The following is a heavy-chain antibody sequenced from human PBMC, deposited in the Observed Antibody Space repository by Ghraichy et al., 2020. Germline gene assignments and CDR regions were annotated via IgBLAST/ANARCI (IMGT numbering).Heavy chain of an antibody. CDR1: GFTLRSYT. D-gene: IGHD3-3*01. J-gene: IGHJ6*02. V-gene: IGHV3-23*01. CDR2: ISGVGDRP. Sequence: GGSLRLSCAASGFTLRSYTLTWVRQPPGKGLEWVSGISGVGDRPDYADSVKGRFTISKDNSKNTLYLQMNNLRVEDTALYYCAKVAIHYYYGLDVWGQGTTVTVSS. CDR3: AKVAIHYYYGLDV.